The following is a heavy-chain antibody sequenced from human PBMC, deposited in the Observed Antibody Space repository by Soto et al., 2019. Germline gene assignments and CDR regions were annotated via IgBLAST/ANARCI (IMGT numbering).Heavy chain of an antibody. CDR1: GFSFSTSGVG. CDR2: IYWNDDK. D-gene: IGHD6-13*01. Sequence: GSGPTLVNPTQTLTLTCTFSGFSFSTSGVGVGWIRQPPGKALEWLTLIYWNDDKRYSPSLKSRLTITKDTSKNQVVLTMTNMDPVDTATYYFAHGIAAAGVFDYWGQGTLVTVSS. V-gene: IGHV2-5*01. CDR3: AHGIAAAGVFDY. J-gene: IGHJ4*02.